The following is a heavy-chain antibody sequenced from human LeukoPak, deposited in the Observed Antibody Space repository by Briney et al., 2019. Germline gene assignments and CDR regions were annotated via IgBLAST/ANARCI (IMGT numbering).Heavy chain of an antibody. D-gene: IGHD4-17*01. Sequence: PGGSLRLSCAASGFTFSSYWMQWVRQAPGEGLEWVANIKQDGSEKYYVDSVKGRFTISRDNAKNSLYLQMSSLRVEDTAVYYCARAPGDPPNYWGQGTLVTVSS. J-gene: IGHJ4*02. CDR2: IKQDGSEK. CDR1: GFTFSSYW. V-gene: IGHV3-7*03. CDR3: ARAPGDPPNY.